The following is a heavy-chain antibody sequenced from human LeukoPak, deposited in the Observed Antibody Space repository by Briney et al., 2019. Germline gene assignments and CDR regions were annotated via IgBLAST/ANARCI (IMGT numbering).Heavy chain of an antibody. CDR1: RFTFSSYG. Sequence: GGSLRLSCAASRFTFSSYGMHWVRQAPGKGLEWVAYIQYDGSNQQYADSVKGRFSISRDSSKNILYLQMNSLRAEDTAVYYCAKAHYYDSSGYYPPAFDIWGQGTMVTVSS. CDR2: IQYDGSNQ. J-gene: IGHJ3*02. CDR3: AKAHYYDSSGYYPPAFDI. V-gene: IGHV3-30*02. D-gene: IGHD3-22*01.